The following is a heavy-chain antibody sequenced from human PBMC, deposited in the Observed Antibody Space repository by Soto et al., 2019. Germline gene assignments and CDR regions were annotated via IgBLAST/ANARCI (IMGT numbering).Heavy chain of an antibody. CDR3: AIPGYYFWDNSYVDYFDS. CDR2: ISAYNGNT. D-gene: IGHD3-3*01. J-gene: IGHJ4*02. CDR1: GYTFTSYG. Sequence: ASVKVSCKASGYTFTSYGISWVRQAPGQGLEWMGWISAYNGNTNYAQKLQGRVTMTTDTSTSTAYMELSSLRTEDTAVYYCAIPGYYFWDNSYVDYFDSWGQGTLVTVSS. V-gene: IGHV1-18*04.